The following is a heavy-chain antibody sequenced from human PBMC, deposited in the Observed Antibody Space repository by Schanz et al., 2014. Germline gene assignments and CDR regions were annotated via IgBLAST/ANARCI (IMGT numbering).Heavy chain of an antibody. J-gene: IGHJ4*02. CDR2: IYYSGST. Sequence: QLQLQESGPGLVKPSETLSLTCTVSGGSMSSSSYYWGWIRQPPGKGLEWIGSIYYSGSTYYNPSQKRGFPIPVDPPKTHFPLKRSSVTAADTAVYYCARHRVYGAFDLWGQGTLVTVSS. CDR3: ARHRVYGAFDL. D-gene: IGHD4-17*01. CDR1: GGSMSSSSYY. V-gene: IGHV4-39*01.